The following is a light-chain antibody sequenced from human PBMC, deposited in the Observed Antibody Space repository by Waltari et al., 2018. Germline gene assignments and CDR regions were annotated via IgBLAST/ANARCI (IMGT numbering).Light chain of an antibody. Sequence: EIVLTQSPGTLFLSPGEGATLSCRASQSVSRTLAWYQQKPGQDPRLLIYGASSRATCSPDRFSGSGSGTDFSLTISRLEPDDSAVYFCQHYVSLPATFGQGTKVEIK. V-gene: IGKV3-20*01. CDR3: QHYVSLPAT. CDR2: GAS. CDR1: QSVSRT. J-gene: IGKJ1*01.